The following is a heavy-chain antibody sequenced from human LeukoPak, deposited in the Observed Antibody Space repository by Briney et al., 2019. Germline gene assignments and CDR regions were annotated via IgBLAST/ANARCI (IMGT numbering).Heavy chain of an antibody. J-gene: IGHJ3*02. V-gene: IGHV4-34*01. CDR2: INHSGST. Sequence: SETLSLTCAAYGGSFSGYYWSWIRQPPGKGLEWIGEINHSGSTNYNPSLKSRVTISVDTSKNQFSLKLSSVTAADTAVYYCASEGKDNAFDIWGQGTMVTASS. CDR3: ASEGKDNAFDI. CDR1: GGSFSGYY.